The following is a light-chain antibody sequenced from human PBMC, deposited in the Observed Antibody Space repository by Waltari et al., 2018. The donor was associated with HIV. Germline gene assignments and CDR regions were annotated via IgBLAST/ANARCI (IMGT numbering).Light chain of an antibody. CDR1: SSDVGGYNY. Sequence: QSALTQPRSVSGSPGQSVTISCTGTSSDVGGYNYVSWYQQHPGKAPKLMICDVSKRPSGVPDRFSGSKSGNTASLTISGLQAEDEADYYCCSYAGSHYVFGTGTKVTVL. CDR3: CSYAGSHYV. J-gene: IGLJ1*01. V-gene: IGLV2-11*01. CDR2: DVS.